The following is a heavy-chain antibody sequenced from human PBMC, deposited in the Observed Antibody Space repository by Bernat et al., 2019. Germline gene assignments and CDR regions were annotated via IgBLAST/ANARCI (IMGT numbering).Heavy chain of an antibody. Sequence: QVQLQESGPGLVKPSQTLSLTCTVSGGSISSGGYYWSWIRQHPGKGLEWIGYIYYSGSTYYNPSLKSRVTISVDTSKNQFSLKLSSVTAADTAVYYCARDGGYCSSTSCYWLSYGAFDIWGQGTMVTVSS. V-gene: IGHV4-31*03. D-gene: IGHD2-2*01. J-gene: IGHJ3*02. CDR2: IYYSGST. CDR1: GGSISSGGYY. CDR3: ARDGGYCSSTSCYWLSYGAFDI.